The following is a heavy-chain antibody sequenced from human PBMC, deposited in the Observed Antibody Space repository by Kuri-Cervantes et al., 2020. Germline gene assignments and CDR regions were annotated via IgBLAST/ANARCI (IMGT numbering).Heavy chain of an antibody. Sequence: SETLSLTCTVSGGSISSSSYYWGWIRQPPGKGLEWIGSIYYSGNTYYNPSLKSRVTISVDTSKTQFSLKLSSLTAADTAVYYCAGAGPYLAPYSSGWYRGVYFDYWGQGTLVTVSS. D-gene: IGHD6-19*01. CDR2: IYYSGNT. V-gene: IGHV4-39*07. J-gene: IGHJ4*02. CDR1: GGSISSSSYY. CDR3: AGAGPYLAPYSSGWYRGVYFDY.